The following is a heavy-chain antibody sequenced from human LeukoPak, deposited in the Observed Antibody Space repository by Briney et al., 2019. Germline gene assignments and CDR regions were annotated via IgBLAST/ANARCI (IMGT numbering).Heavy chain of an antibody. CDR2: IRSSSSTI. CDR1: GFTFSSYS. Sequence: PGGSLRLSCAASGFTFSSYSMNWVRQAPGKGLEWISYIRSSSSTIYYADSVKGRFTISRDNSKNTLYLQMNSLRAEDTAVYYCAKYSYYYDSSGYYWGDYFDYWGQGTLVTVSS. D-gene: IGHD3-22*01. J-gene: IGHJ4*02. CDR3: AKYSYYYDSSGYYWGDYFDY. V-gene: IGHV3-48*01.